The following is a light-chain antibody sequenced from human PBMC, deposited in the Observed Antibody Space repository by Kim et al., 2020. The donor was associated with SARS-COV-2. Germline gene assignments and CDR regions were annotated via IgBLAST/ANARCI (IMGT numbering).Light chain of an antibody. CDR1: SGHSSYA. CDR2: LNSDGSH. J-gene: IGLJ2*01. Sequence: QPVLTQSPSASASLGASVKITCTLSSGHSSYAIAWHQQQPEKGPRYLMKLNSDGSHSKGDGIPDRFSGSSSGAERYLTISSLQSEDEADYYCQTWGTGIQVFGGGTQLT. V-gene: IGLV4-69*01. CDR3: QTWGTGIQV.